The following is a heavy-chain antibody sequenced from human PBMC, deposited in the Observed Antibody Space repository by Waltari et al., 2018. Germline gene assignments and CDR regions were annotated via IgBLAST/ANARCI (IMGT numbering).Heavy chain of an antibody. V-gene: IGHV4-59*01. CDR1: GGSISSYY. CDR3: ARVRCSSTSCYPDY. D-gene: IGHD2-2*01. J-gene: IGHJ4*02. CDR2: IYYSGST. Sequence: QVQLQESGPGLVKPSETLSLTCTVSGGSISSYYWSWIRQPPGKGLEWIGYIYYSGSTNYNPSLKSRVTISVDTSKNQFSLKLSSVTAADTAVYYCARVRCSSTSCYPDYWGQGTLVTVSS.